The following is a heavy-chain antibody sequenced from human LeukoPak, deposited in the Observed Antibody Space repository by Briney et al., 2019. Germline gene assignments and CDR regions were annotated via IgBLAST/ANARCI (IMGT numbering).Heavy chain of an antibody. J-gene: IGHJ4*02. Sequence: GGSLRLSCTASGFTFSSYSMNWVRQAPGKGLEWGSSISSSSSYIYYAHSVKGRFTISRDNAKNSLYLQMNSLRAEDTAVYYCARGGSEYDIVVVPAATRPGDYWGQGTLVTVSS. CDR2: ISSSSSYI. V-gene: IGHV3-21*01. CDR1: GFTFSSYS. CDR3: ARGGSEYDIVVVPAATRPGDY. D-gene: IGHD2-2*01.